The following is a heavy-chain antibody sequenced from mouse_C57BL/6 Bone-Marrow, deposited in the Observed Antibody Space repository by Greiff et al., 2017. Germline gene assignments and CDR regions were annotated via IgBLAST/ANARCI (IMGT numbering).Heavy chain of an antibody. Sequence: VQLQQSGPELVQPGASVKIPCKASGYTFTDYNMDWVKQSPGKSLEWIGDINPNNGGTIYNQKFKGKGTLTVDKSSSTAYMGLRSLTSEDTAVYYCARVGGWSSWVDYWGQGTLVTVSA. CDR1: GYTFTDYN. CDR3: ARVGGWSSWVDY. CDR2: INPNNGGT. J-gene: IGHJ3*01. V-gene: IGHV1-18*01. D-gene: IGHD2-3*01.